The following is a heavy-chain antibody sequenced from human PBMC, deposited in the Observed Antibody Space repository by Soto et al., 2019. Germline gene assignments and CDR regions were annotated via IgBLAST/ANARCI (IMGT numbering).Heavy chain of an antibody. CDR3: AKTFGSNWLLDY. Sequence: EVLLLESGGGLVQPGGSLRLSCAGSGFTFSDYAISWVRQAPGKGLEWVSAMSGSGGSIYYADFVKGRFTISRDNSKNTVYLQMSSLRGEDTAIYYCAKTFGSNWLLDYWGRGTLVTVSS. D-gene: IGHD1-1*01. J-gene: IGHJ4*02. CDR2: MSGSGGSI. CDR1: GFTFSDYA. V-gene: IGHV3-23*01.